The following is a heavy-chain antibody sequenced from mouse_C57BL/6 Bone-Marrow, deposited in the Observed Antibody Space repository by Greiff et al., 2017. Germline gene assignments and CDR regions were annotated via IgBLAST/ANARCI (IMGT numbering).Heavy chain of an antibody. CDR1: GFTFSSYA. D-gene: IGHD2-3*01. CDR2: ISSGGDYI. CDR3: TREINDGYLYYYAMDY. Sequence: EVQLVESGEGLVKPGGSLKLSCAASGFTFSSYAMSWVRQTPEKRLEWVAYISSGGDYIYYADTVKGRFTISRDNARNTLYLQMSSLKSEDTAMYYWTREINDGYLYYYAMDYWGQGTSVTVSS. J-gene: IGHJ4*01. V-gene: IGHV5-9-1*02.